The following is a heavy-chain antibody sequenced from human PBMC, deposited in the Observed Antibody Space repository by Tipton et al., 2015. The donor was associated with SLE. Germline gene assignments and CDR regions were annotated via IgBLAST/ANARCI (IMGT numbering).Heavy chain of an antibody. CDR1: GGTFSSYT. Sequence: QSGPEVKKPGSSVKVSCKASGGTFSSYTISWVRQAPGQGLEWMGRIIPILGIANYAQKFQGRVTMTTDTSTSTAYMELRSLRSDDTAVYYCATNYYGSGSYYNVAFDIWGQGTMVTVSS. J-gene: IGHJ3*02. D-gene: IGHD3-10*01. CDR3: ATNYYGSGSYYNVAFDI. V-gene: IGHV1-69*02. CDR2: IIPILGIA.